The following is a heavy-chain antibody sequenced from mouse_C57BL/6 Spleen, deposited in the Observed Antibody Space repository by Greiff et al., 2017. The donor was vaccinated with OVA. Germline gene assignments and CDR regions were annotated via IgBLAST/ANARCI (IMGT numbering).Heavy chain of an antibody. CDR2: IDPSDSYT. CDR3: ARRDGSRSHYAMDY. D-gene: IGHD1-1*01. CDR1: GYTFTSYW. Sequence: QVQLQQPGAELVMPGASVKLSCKASGYTFTSYWMHWVKQRPGQGLEWIGEIDPSDSYTNYNQKFKGKSTLTVDKSSSTAYMQLSSLTSEDSAVYYCARRDGSRSHYAMDYWGQGTSVTVSS. J-gene: IGHJ4*01. V-gene: IGHV1-69*01.